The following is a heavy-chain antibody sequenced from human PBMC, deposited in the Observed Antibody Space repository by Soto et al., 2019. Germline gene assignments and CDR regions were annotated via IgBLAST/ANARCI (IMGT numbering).Heavy chain of an antibody. Sequence: PSETLSLTCTVSGGSINSGDYYWSWIRQPPGQGLEWIGYIYYSGSTYYNPPLRSRVTISRDNSKNTLFLQMNSLRAEDTAVYYCARVETLSAGVHYWGQGTLVTVSS. J-gene: IGHJ4*02. CDR1: GGSINSGDYY. CDR2: IYYSGST. D-gene: IGHD6-13*01. V-gene: IGHV4-30-4*01. CDR3: ARVETLSAGVHY.